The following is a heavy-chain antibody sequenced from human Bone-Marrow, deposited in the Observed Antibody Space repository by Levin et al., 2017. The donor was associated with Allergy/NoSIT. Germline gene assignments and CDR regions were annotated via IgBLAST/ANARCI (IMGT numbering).Heavy chain of an antibody. J-gene: IGHJ4*02. D-gene: IGHD1-26*01. CDR3: AKGVPSGSSHDPFDY. V-gene: IGHV3-9*01. CDR1: GFTFGDFG. CDR2: ISWNSGSK. Sequence: SCEAAGFTFGDFGMHWVRQAPGKGLEWVSGISWNSGSKGYADSVKGRFTISRDNDKNSLYLQMNSLRAEDTALYYCAKGVPSGSSHDPFDYWGQGTRVTVSS.